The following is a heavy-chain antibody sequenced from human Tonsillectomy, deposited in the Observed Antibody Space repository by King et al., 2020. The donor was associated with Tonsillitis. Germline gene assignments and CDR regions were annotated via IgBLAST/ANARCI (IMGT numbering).Heavy chain of an antibody. CDR3: ALNYYGSGSYFEASDY. J-gene: IGHJ4*02. CDR2: IYYSGST. D-gene: IGHD3-10*01. V-gene: IGHV4-39*01. CDR1: GGSISSNSYH. Sequence: QLQESGPGLVKPSETLSLTCTVSGGSISSNSYHWGWIRHPPGKGLEWMGTIYYSGSTYYNPSLKRRLTISVDTSKNKTPLKLTSVTAADTAVYYCALNYYGSGSYFEASDYWGQGTLVTVSS.